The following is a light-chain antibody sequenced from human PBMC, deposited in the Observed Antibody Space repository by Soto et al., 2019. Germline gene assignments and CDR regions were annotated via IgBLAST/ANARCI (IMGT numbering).Light chain of an antibody. V-gene: IGKV1-5*03. CDR3: QQYNSYKP. J-gene: IGKJ1*01. Sequence: IQMPQSSSTLYVSVETTDPITCRASQTISSWLAWYQQKPGKAPKLLIYKASSLESGVPSRFSGSGSGTEFTLTISRLQTDDFATYYCQQYNSYKPSGQGIKVDIK. CDR1: QTISSW. CDR2: KAS.